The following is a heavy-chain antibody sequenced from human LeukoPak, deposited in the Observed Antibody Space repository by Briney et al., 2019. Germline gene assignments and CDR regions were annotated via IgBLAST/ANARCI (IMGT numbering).Heavy chain of an antibody. CDR3: ARAHYYDSSGLDY. CDR1: GFTFSSYE. D-gene: IGHD3-22*01. Sequence: GGSLRLSCAASGFTFSSYEMNWVRQAPGKGLEWVANIKQDGSEKYYVDSVKARFTISRDNGKNSLYLQMNSLRAEDTAVYYCARAHYYDSSGLDYWGQGTLVTVSS. CDR2: IKQDGSEK. J-gene: IGHJ4*02. V-gene: IGHV3-7*01.